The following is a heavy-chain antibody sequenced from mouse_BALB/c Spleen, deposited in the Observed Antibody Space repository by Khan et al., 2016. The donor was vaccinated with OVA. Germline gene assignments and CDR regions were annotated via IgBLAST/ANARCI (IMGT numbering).Heavy chain of an antibody. CDR1: GYTFTNYG. CDR3: ASEITSLFDY. D-gene: IGHD2-4*01. CDR2: INTNTGEA. J-gene: IGHJ2*02. V-gene: IGHV9-3*02. Sequence: QIQLVQSGPELKKPGETVKISCKASGYTFTNYGMNWVKQASGQGFKWMGWINTNTGEATYAEEFKGRFAFSLETSANTAYLQINNLKNEDTATYFCASEITSLFDYWGQGTSLTVSS.